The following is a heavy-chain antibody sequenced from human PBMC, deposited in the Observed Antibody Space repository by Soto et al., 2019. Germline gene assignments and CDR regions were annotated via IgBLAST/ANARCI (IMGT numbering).Heavy chain of an antibody. D-gene: IGHD3-10*01. V-gene: IGHV3-48*03. Sequence: HPGGSLRLSCAASGFAFSSYEMNWVRQSPGKGLEWLSYISSTASTIHYADSVKGRFTISRDNANNSVYLQMNSLTADDSAVYYCARAAGIMTRGFHGMDVWGQGTTVTVS. CDR1: GFAFSSYE. CDR3: ARAAGIMTRGFHGMDV. CDR2: ISSTASTI. J-gene: IGHJ6*02.